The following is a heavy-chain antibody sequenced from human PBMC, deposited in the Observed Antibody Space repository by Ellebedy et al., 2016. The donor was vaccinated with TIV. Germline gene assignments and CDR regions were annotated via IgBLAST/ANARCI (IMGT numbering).Heavy chain of an antibody. J-gene: IGHJ4*02. D-gene: IGHD2-21*01. CDR3: AREGDHYFDY. V-gene: IGHV1-3*01. CDR2: IDAGYGNT. CDR1: GYTFSRYT. Sequence: ASVKVSXXASGYTFSRYTMHWVRQAPGQRLEWMGWIDAGYGNTRYSQKFQDRVTMTRDTSAKTAYMELTSLRSEDTAVYYCAREGDHYFDYWGQGTLVTVSS.